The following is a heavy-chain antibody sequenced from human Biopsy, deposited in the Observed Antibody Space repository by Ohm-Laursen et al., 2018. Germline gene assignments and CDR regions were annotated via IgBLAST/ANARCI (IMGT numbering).Heavy chain of an antibody. Sequence: SLRLSCAASGFTFSSYGMHWVRKAPGKGLEWVAAIWYDGSNKNYADSVKGRFTISRDNSKNTLYLQMNSLRGEDTAVYYCAKCMTGGSNYYFHHCGQGTLVTVSS. CDR3: AKCMTGGSNYYFHH. CDR1: GFTFSSYG. J-gene: IGHJ4*02. D-gene: IGHD2-8*01. V-gene: IGHV3-33*06. CDR2: IWYDGSNK.